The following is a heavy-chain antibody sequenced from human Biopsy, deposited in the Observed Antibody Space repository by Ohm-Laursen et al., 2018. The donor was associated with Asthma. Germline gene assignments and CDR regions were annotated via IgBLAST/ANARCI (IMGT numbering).Heavy chain of an antibody. CDR2: INPNSGGT. Sequence: ASVKVSCKASGYTFIGCHIHWMRQAPGQGLEWMGRINPNSGGTNYAQKLQGRVTMTRDTSISTAYMEVSRLRSDGTAVYYCARGQKSAGDRWFDPWGQGTLVTVSS. CDR3: ARGQKSAGDRWFDP. CDR1: GYTFIGCH. J-gene: IGHJ5*02. V-gene: IGHV1-2*06. D-gene: IGHD6-13*01.